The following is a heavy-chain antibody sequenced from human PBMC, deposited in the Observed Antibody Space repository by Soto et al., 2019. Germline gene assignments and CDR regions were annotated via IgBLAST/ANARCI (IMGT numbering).Heavy chain of an antibody. V-gene: IGHV1-69*01. CDR1: GGTFSSYA. CDR2: IIPIFGTA. D-gene: IGHD4-17*01. CDR3: ARGYGDYVFEYYYYGMDV. J-gene: IGHJ6*02. Sequence: QVQLVQSGAEVKKPGSSVKVSCKASGGTFSSYAISWVRQAPGQGLEWMGGIIPIFGTANYAQKFQGRVTITADESTSTAYMELSSLRSEDTAVYYCARGYGDYVFEYYYYGMDVWAKGPRSPSP.